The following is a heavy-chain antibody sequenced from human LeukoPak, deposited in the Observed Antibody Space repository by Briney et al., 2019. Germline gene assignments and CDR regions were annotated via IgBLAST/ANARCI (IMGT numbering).Heavy chain of an antibody. Sequence: PGRSLRLSCAASGFTFSSYGMHWVRQAPGKGLEWVSVIYSGGSTYYADSVKGRFTISRDNSKSTLYLQMNSLRAEDTAVCFCARLGTAVTHFDYWGQGTLVTVSS. CDR2: IYSGGST. CDR3: ARLGTAVTHFDY. J-gene: IGHJ4*02. CDR1: GFTFSSYG. V-gene: IGHV3-NL1*01. D-gene: IGHD4-17*01.